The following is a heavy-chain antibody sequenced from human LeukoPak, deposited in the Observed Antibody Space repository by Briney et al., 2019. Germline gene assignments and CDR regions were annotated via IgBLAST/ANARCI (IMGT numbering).Heavy chain of an antibody. CDR1: GGTFSSYA. CDR3: ARARGDIVVVPAPLPRDY. Sequence: SVKVSCKASGGTFSSYAISWVRQAPGQGLEWMGGIIPIFGTANYAQKFQGRVTITADESTSTAYMELSSLRSEDTAVYYCARARGDIVVVPAPLPRDYWGQGTLVTVSS. V-gene: IGHV1-69*13. J-gene: IGHJ4*02. D-gene: IGHD2-2*01. CDR2: IIPIFGTA.